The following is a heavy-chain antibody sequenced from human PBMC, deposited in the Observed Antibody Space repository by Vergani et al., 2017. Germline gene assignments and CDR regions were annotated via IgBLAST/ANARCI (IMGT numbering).Heavy chain of an antibody. Sequence: EVQLVESGGGLVQPGGSLRLSCAASGFTFSSYEMNWVRQAPGKGLEWVSYISSSGSTIYYADSVKGRFTISRDNAKNSLYLHMNSLRAEDTAVYYYARIRRGGPVDPWGQGTLVTVSS. J-gene: IGHJ5*02. CDR3: ARIRRGGPVDP. CDR1: GFTFSSYE. V-gene: IGHV3-48*03. CDR2: ISSSGSTI. D-gene: IGHD2-15*01.